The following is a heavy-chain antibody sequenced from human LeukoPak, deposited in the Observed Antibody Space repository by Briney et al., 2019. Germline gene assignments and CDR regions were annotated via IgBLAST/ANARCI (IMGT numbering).Heavy chain of an antibody. CDR1: GGSISSSSYF. J-gene: IGHJ6*03. CDR3: ARWGGFYYYYYIDV. Sequence: SETLSLTCTVSGGSISSSSYFWGWIRQPPGKGLEWIGSMYYSGSTYYNPSLKSRVTISVDTSKNHFSLKLSSVTAADTAVYYCARWGGFYYYYYIDVWGKGTTVTASS. CDR2: MYYSGST. V-gene: IGHV4-39*02. D-gene: IGHD3-16*01.